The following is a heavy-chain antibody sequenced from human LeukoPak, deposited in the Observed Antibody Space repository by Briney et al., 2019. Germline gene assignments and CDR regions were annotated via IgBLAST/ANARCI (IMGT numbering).Heavy chain of an antibody. V-gene: IGHV3-64D*06. CDR2: ISSNGGST. D-gene: IGHD2-2*01. J-gene: IGHJ4*02. CDR1: GFPFCRYA. Sequence: GGSLRLSCSASGFPFCRYAMHWVRQAPGEGLEYVSDISSNGGSTYYADSVKGRFTISRDNSKNTLYLQMGSLRAEDTAVYDCVKDAFLGYCSSTSCGPFGCWGQGILVTVSS. CDR3: VKDAFLGYCSSTSCGPFGC.